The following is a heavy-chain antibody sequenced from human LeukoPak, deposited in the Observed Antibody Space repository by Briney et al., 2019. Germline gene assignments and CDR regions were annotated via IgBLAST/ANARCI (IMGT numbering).Heavy chain of an antibody. CDR2: ISGTYI. CDR3: ARDASRYCSGDSYYFDY. D-gene: IGHD6-19*01. CDR1: GFILSTYT. J-gene: IGHJ4*02. Sequence: RGSRTPSWAPPGFILSTYTMNWARQTPGRGREWLSSISGTYIYYAGSMKDRFTNSRDNAKNALYLQMNSLRAEDTAVYYCARDASRYCSGDSYYFDYWGQGTLVTVSS. V-gene: IGHV3-21*01.